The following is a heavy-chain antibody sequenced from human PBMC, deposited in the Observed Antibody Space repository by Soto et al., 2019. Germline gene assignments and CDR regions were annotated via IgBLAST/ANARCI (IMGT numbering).Heavy chain of an antibody. CDR1: GYTFTSYY. D-gene: IGHD2-15*01. J-gene: IGHJ3*02. Sequence: QVQLVQSGAEVKKPGTSVKVSCKASGYTFTSYYMHWVRQAPGQGLEWMGIINPSGGSTSYAQKFQGRVTMTRDTSTSTVYMEVSSLRSEDTAVYYCASQVVVAEGVAFDIWGQGTMVTVSS. V-gene: IGHV1-46*03. CDR3: ASQVVVAEGVAFDI. CDR2: INPSGGST.